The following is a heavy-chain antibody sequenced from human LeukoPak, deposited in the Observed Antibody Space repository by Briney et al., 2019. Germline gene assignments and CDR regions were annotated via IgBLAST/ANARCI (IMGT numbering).Heavy chain of an antibody. V-gene: IGHV1-18*01. CDR2: ISAYNGNT. J-gene: IGHJ5*02. CDR1: GYTFTSYG. Sequence: GASVKVSCKASGYTFTSYGISLVRQAPGQGLEWMGWISAYNGNTNYAQKLQGRVTMTTDTSTSTAYMELRSLRSDDTAVYYCARYRWFGELFYWFDPWGQGTLVTVSS. CDR3: ARYRWFGELFYWFDP. D-gene: IGHD3-10*01.